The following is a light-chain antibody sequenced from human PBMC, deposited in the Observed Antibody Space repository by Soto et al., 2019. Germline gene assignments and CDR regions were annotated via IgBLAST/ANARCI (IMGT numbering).Light chain of an antibody. J-gene: IGLJ1*01. Sequence: QSVLTQPASVSGSPGQSITISCTGTSGDIGSYNRVSWYQQHPGKAPKLIIYEVTDRPSGVSNRLSGSKSGNTASLTISGLQAEDEAEYYCSSYTNINTRACVFGTGTNVTVL. V-gene: IGLV2-14*01. CDR3: SSYTNINTRACV. CDR2: EVT. CDR1: SGDIGSYNR.